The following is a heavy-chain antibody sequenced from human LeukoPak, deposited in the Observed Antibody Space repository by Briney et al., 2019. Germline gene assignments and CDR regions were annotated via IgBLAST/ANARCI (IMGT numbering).Heavy chain of an antibody. CDR1: GYSINSGYY. D-gene: IGHD3-9*01. CDR3: ARDQYLDVLTGDRRYYFDY. CDR2: IHHSGST. V-gene: IGHV4-38-2*02. J-gene: IGHJ4*02. Sequence: SETLSLICTVSGYSINSGYYWGWIRQPPGKGLEWIGSIHHSGSTYYNPSLQSRVTISVDTSNNQFSLKLNSVTAADTAVYHCARDQYLDVLTGDRRYYFDYWGQGALVTVSS.